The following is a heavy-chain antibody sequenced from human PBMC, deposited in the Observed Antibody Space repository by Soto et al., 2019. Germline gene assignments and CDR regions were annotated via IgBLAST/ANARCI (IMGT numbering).Heavy chain of an antibody. D-gene: IGHD3-22*01. CDR2: IYYSGST. CDR1: GGSISSYY. CDR3: ARAPRYYDSSGYPQLNWFDP. J-gene: IGHJ5*02. V-gene: IGHV4-59*01. Sequence: SETLSLTCTVSGGSISSYYWSWIRQPPGKGLEWIGYIYYSGSTNYNPSLKSRVTISVDTSKNQFSLKLSSVTAADTAVYYCARAPRYYDSSGYPQLNWFDPWGQGTLVTVSS.